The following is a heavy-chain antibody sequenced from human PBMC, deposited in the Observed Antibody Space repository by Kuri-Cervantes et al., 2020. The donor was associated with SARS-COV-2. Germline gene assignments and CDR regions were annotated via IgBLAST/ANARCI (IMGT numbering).Heavy chain of an antibody. CDR3: AKGTYSTSSVYFDS. V-gene: IGHV4-61*10. Sequence: SQTLSLTCAVSGVSVSGGTYYWAWIRQPAGKGLEWIGEINHRGTTNYNPSLRTRVAISIDTSKVQFSLTLTSVTAADTTVYYCAKGTYSTSSVYFDSWGQGTLVTVSS. CDR1: GVSVSGGTYY. J-gene: IGHJ4*02. CDR2: INHRGTT. D-gene: IGHD6-6*01.